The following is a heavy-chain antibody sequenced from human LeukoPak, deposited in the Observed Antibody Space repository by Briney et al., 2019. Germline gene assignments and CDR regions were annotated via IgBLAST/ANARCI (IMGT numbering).Heavy chain of an antibody. J-gene: IGHJ4*02. Sequence: ASVKVSSKASGFTFTSSAVQWVRQARGQRLEWIGWIVVGSGNTNYAQKFQERVTITRDMSTSTAYMELSSLRSEDTAVYYCAAVMAAAGPDAYVFDYWGQGTLVTVSS. V-gene: IGHV1-58*01. D-gene: IGHD6-13*01. CDR3: AAVMAAAGPDAYVFDY. CDR2: IVVGSGNT. CDR1: GFTFTSSA.